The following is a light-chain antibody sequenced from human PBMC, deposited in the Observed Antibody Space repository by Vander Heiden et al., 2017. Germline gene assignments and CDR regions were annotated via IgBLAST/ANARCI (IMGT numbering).Light chain of an antibody. CDR2: DVT. CDR3: TSFTTSSTHV. V-gene: IGLV2-14*01. CDR1: SSDVGAYNH. Sequence: QSAPTQPASVSGSPGPSITISCTGTSSDVGAYNHVSWYQQHPGKVPKLMIYDVTIRPSGISNRFSGSKSGNTASLTISGLQAEDEADYYCTSFTTSSTHVFGTGTKVTVL. J-gene: IGLJ1*01.